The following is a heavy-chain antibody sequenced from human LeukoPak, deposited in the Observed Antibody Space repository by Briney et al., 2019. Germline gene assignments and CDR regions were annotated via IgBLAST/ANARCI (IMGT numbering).Heavy chain of an antibody. V-gene: IGHV3-21*01. CDR2: ISSSSSYI. Sequence: GGSLRLSCAASGFTFSSYSMNWVRQAPGKGLEWVSSISSSSSYIYYADSVKGRFTISRDNAKNSLYLQMNSLRAEDTAVYYCARSYDSSGYYYGHWGQGTLVTVSS. J-gene: IGHJ4*02. CDR3: ARSYDSSGYYYGH. D-gene: IGHD3-22*01. CDR1: GFTFSSYS.